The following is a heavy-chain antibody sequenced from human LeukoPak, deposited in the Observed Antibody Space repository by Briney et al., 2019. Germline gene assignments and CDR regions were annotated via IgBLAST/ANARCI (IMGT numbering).Heavy chain of an antibody. CDR1: GFTFSTYA. CDR3: ASGGGWVFFN. D-gene: IGHD6-19*01. Sequence: GGSLRLSCAASGFTFSTYAMSWVRQAPGKGLEWVSAISGSGSSTYYADSVKGRFTISRDNAKNSLYLQTNSLRAEDTAVYYCASGGGWVFFNWGQGTLVTVSS. V-gene: IGHV3-23*01. J-gene: IGHJ4*02. CDR2: ISGSGSST.